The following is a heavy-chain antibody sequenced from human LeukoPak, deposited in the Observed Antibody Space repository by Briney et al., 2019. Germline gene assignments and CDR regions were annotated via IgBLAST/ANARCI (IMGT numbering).Heavy chain of an antibody. D-gene: IGHD5/OR15-5a*01. Sequence: GSSVKVSCKASGGTFSSYAISWVRQAPGQGLEWMGRIIPILGIANYAQKFQGGVTITADKSTSTAYMELSSLRSEDTAVYYCARRVGVYQYFDYWGQGTLVTVSS. J-gene: IGHJ4*02. CDR1: GGTFSSYA. CDR2: IIPILGIA. V-gene: IGHV1-69*04. CDR3: ARRVGVYQYFDY.